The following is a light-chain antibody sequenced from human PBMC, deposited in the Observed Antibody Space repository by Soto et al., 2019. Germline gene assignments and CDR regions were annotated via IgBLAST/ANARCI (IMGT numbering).Light chain of an antibody. CDR3: QQYYSYPPT. CDR2: AAS. V-gene: IGKV1-8*01. Sequence: SQMTQSPSSLSASTGYRVTITCRASQGISSYLAWYQQKPGKAPKLLIYAASTLQSGVPSRFSGSGSGTDFTLTISCLQSEDFATYYCQQYYSYPPTFGQGTKVDIK. CDR1: QGISSY. J-gene: IGKJ1*01.